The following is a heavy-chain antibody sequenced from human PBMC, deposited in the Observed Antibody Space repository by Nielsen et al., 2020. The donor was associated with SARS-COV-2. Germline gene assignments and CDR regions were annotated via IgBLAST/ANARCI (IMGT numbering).Heavy chain of an antibody. V-gene: IGHV3-23*01. CDR2: ISASGGSK. Sequence: GESLKISCVASGFTFSGSALSWVRQAPGKGLEWVSCISASGGSKYYADSVKGRFTISRDSSKNTLYLQMSSLRDEDTAVYYCAKVGEEDYDFWSGSVTGFDYWVQGTLVTVSS. CDR3: AKVGEEDYDFWSGSVTGFDY. CDR1: GFTFSGSA. D-gene: IGHD3-3*01. J-gene: IGHJ4*02.